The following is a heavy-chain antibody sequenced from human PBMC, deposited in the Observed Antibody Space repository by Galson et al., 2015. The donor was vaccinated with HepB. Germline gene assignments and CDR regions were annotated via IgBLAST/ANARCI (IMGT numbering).Heavy chain of an antibody. J-gene: IGHJ2*01. Sequence: SLRLSCAASGFTFSSYGMHWVRQAPGKGLEWVAFIRYDGSNKYYADSVKGRFTISRDNSKNTLYLQTNSLRAEDTAVYYCAKAASSSGMGWYFDLWGRGTLVTVSS. CDR1: GFTFSSYG. CDR2: IRYDGSNK. V-gene: IGHV3-30*02. D-gene: IGHD6-13*01. CDR3: AKAASSSGMGWYFDL.